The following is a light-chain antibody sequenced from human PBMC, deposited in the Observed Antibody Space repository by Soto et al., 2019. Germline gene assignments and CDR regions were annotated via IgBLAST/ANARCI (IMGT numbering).Light chain of an antibody. V-gene: IGKV3-11*01. CDR3: QQRSNWPLT. CDR2: DAS. J-gene: IGKJ5*01. CDR1: QSVSSC. Sequence: EIVLTQSPGTLSLSPGEGATLSCRASQSVSSCLAWYQQKLGQAPRLLIYDASTRATGIPARFSGSGSGTDFTLTISSLEPEDFAVYYCQQRSNWPLTFGQGTRLEIK.